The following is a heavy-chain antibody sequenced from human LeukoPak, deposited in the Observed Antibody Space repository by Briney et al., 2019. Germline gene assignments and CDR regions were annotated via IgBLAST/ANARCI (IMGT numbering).Heavy chain of an antibody. V-gene: IGHV1-46*01. CDR1: GYTFTSYY. J-gene: IGHJ4*02. Sequence: GASVKVSCKASGYTFTSYYMHWVRQAPGQGLEWMGMINPSGGRTTYAKKFQGRVTMTRDTSTNTVYTELSSLRSDDTAVYYCARDYYGGHNLYNFDFWGQGTRVIVSS. CDR2: INPSGGRT. CDR3: ARDYYGGHNLYNFDF. D-gene: IGHD3-10*01.